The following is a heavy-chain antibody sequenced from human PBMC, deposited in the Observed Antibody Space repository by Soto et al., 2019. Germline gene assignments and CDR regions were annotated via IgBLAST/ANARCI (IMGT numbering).Heavy chain of an antibody. CDR3: ARLEYCFPTLALECSTDV. D-gene: IGHD3-3*01. J-gene: IGHJ6*02. Sequence: HGEYLKISCKGSGYSFTTYWIGWVRQMPGKGLEWRGIIYPGDFDTRYSPSFPGQVTISADRSIRTAYLQWSSLKASDTAMYYCARLEYCFPTLALECSTDVWGQGTTVTVSS. CDR1: GYSFTTYW. CDR2: IYPGDFDT. V-gene: IGHV5-51*01.